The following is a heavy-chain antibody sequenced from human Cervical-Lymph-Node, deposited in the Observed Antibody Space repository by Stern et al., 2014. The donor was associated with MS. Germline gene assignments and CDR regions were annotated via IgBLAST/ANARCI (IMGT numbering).Heavy chain of an antibody. CDR2: ISYDGSNK. V-gene: IGHV3-30*01. CDR1: GFTFSSYA. D-gene: IGHD3-22*01. Sequence: QVQLVQSGGGVVQPGRSLRLSCAASGFTFSSYAMHWVRQAPGKGLEWVAVISYDGSNKYYADSVKGRFTISRDNSKNTLYLQMNSLRAEDTAVYYCAREYYYDSSGYYDLDYFDYWGQGTLVTVSS. CDR3: AREYYYDSSGYYDLDYFDY. J-gene: IGHJ4*02.